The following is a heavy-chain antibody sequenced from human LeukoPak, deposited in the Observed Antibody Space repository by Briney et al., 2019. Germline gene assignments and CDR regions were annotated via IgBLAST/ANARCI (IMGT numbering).Heavy chain of an antibody. J-gene: IGHJ3*02. Sequence: PGGSLRLSCAASGFTFSSYAMSWVRQAPGKGREWVSAISGSGGSTYYADSVKGRFTISRDNSKNTLYLQMNSLRAEDTAVYYCAKEAGYSSGWYQVFGAFDIWGQGTMVTVSS. V-gene: IGHV3-23*01. CDR2: ISGSGGST. CDR3: AKEAGYSSGWYQVFGAFDI. D-gene: IGHD6-19*01. CDR1: GFTFSSYA.